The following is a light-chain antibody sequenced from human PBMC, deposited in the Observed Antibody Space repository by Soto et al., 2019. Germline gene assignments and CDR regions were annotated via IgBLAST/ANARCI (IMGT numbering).Light chain of an antibody. V-gene: IGKV3-20*01. CDR3: QQYGTSPQK. CDR1: QSVNTNY. J-gene: IGKJ1*01. CDR2: AAS. Sequence: EIVLTHSPGTLSLSPWEGATLSGRASQSVNTNYLAWYQQRPGQTPRLLIYAASSRATGIPDRFSGSGSGTDFTLTISRLEPEDFAVYYCQQYGTSPQKFGQGTKVDIK.